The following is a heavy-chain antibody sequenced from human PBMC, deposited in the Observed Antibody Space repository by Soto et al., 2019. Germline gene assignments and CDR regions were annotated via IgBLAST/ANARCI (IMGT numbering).Heavy chain of an antibody. CDR2: MNPNSGNT. Sequence: GASVKVSCKASGYTLTENDINWVRQATGQGLEWMGWMNPNSGNTGYAQKFQGRVTMTRDNSITTAYMELSSLRSEDTAVYFCVRAPLDYYSADYFDNWGQGTLVTVSS. J-gene: IGHJ4*02. CDR3: VRAPLDYYSADYFDN. V-gene: IGHV1-8*01. CDR1: GYTLTEND. D-gene: IGHD2-21*01.